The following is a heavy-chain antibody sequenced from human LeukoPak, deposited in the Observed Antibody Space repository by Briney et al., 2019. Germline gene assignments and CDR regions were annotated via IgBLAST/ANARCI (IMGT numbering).Heavy chain of an antibody. CDR2: INHSGST. D-gene: IGHD3-22*01. J-gene: IGHJ4*02. CDR1: GGSLSGYY. CDR3: ARVKRITMIVVVTKEYYFDY. Sequence: SETLSLTCAVYGGSLSGYYWSWIRQPPGKGLEWIGEINHSGSTNYNPSLKSRVTISVDTSKNHFSLKLSSVTAADTAVYYCARVKRITMIVVVTKEYYFDYWGQGTLVTVSS. V-gene: IGHV4-34*01.